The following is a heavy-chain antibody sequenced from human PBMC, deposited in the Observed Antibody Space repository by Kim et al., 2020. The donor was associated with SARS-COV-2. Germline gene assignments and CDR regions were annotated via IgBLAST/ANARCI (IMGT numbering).Heavy chain of an antibody. CDR3: ARDGDFWTLIWLSYMDV. Sequence: GGSLRLSCAASGFTFSSYSMNWVRQAPGKGLEWVSSISSSSSYIYYADSVKGRFTISRDNAKNSLYLQMNSLRAEDTAVYYCARDGDFWTLIWLSYMDVWGKGTTVTVSS. V-gene: IGHV3-21*01. D-gene: IGHD3-3*01. J-gene: IGHJ6*03. CDR1: GFTFSSYS. CDR2: ISSSSSYI.